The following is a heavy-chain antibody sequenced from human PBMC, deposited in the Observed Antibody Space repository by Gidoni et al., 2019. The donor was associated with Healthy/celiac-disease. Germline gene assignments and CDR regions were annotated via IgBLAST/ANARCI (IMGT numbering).Heavy chain of an antibody. J-gene: IGHJ3*02. CDR3: AKGGSSGWAAFDI. CDR2: ISYDGSNK. D-gene: IGHD6-19*01. CDR1: GFTFSSYG. Sequence: QVQLVESGAGVVQPGRSLSLSCAASGFTFSSYGMHWVRQAPGKGLEWVAVISYDGSNKYYADSVKGRFTISRDNSKNTLYLQMNSLRAEDTAVYYCAKGGSSGWAAFDIWGQGTMVTVSS. V-gene: IGHV3-30*18.